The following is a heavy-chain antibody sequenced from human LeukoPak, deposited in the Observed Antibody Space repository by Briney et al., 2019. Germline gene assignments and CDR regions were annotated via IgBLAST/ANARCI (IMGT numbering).Heavy chain of an antibody. V-gene: IGHV4-31*03. J-gene: IGHJ4*02. CDR2: IYYSGST. CDR1: NGSISSGGYY. D-gene: IGHD2-8*02. Sequence: SQTLSLTCTVSNGSISSGGYYCGWIRQHPGKGLEWIGYIYYSGSTYYNPSLKSRVIMSVDMSKDQFALKLSSVTAADTAVYYCARGAGGGVYFDYWGQGTLVTVSS. CDR3: ARGAGGGVYFDY.